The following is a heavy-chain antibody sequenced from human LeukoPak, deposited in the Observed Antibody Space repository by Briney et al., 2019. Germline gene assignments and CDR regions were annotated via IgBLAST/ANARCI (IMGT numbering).Heavy chain of an antibody. D-gene: IGHD3-9*01. Sequence: GGSLRLSCAASGFTFSSYAMSWVRQAPGKGLEWVSAISGSGGSTYYADSVKGRFTISRDNSKNTLYLQMNSLRAEDTAVYYCAEAQRSGILTGYFFDYWGQGTLVTVSS. CDR1: GFTFSSYA. CDR2: ISGSGGST. J-gene: IGHJ4*02. V-gene: IGHV3-23*01. CDR3: AEAQRSGILTGYFFDY.